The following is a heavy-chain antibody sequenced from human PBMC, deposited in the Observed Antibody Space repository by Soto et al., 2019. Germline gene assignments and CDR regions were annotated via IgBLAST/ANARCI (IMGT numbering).Heavy chain of an antibody. Sequence: QVQLVESGGGVVQPGRSLRLSCAASGFTFSSYAMHWVRQAPGKGLEWVAVISYDGSNTYYADSVKGRFTISRDNSKNELYLQMSSLRAEDTAVYYCARDLGAYSSSWRYYSRMDVWGQGTTVTVSS. CDR3: ARDLGAYSSSWRYYSRMDV. CDR2: ISYDGSNT. D-gene: IGHD6-13*01. J-gene: IGHJ6*02. CDR1: GFTFSSYA. V-gene: IGHV3-30-3*01.